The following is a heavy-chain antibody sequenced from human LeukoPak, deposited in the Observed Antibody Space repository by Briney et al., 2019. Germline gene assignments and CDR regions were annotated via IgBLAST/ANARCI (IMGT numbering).Heavy chain of an antibody. J-gene: IGHJ4*02. CDR2: INHSGST. V-gene: IGHV4-34*01. D-gene: IGHD3-9*01. Sequence: PSETLSLTCAVYGGSFSGYYWSWIRQPPGKGLEWIGEINHSGSTNYNPSLKSRVTISVDTSKNQFSLKLSSVTAADTAVYYCARGILTGPPLYYWGQGTLVTVSS. CDR1: GGSFSGYY. CDR3: ARGILTGPPLYY.